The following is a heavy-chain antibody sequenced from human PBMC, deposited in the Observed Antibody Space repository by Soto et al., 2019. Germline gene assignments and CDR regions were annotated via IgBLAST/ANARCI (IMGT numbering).Heavy chain of an antibody. J-gene: IGHJ2*01. V-gene: IGHV3-23*01. CDR1: GFTFINYA. D-gene: IGHD2-21*01. Sequence: VQLLESGGDSVQPGGSVRLSCAGSGFTFINYAMTWVRQAPGKGLEWVSTISGGGDATFFADSVRGRFTFSRDNSKNTVTLQMNSLGDDDTAVYYCARKVVGSTSRPDYWYFDLWGRGTLVTVSS. CDR2: ISGGGDAT. CDR3: ARKVVGSTSRPDYWYFDL.